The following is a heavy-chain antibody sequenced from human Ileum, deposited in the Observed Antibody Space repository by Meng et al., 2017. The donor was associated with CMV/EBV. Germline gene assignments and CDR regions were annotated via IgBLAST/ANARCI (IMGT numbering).Heavy chain of an antibody. CDR3: ARVWGIAVRPLDY. J-gene: IGHJ4*02. V-gene: IGHV4-30-4*01. D-gene: IGHD6-6*01. Sequence: PQHWGPRLVKPSGPLSLTCTFFGGSISSGHYYWSWIRKTPGKGLEWIGHIHDSGSTYYNPSLQSRVTISVDTSKNQFSLKLSSVTAADTAVYYCARVWGIAVRPLDYWGQGTLVTVSS. CDR1: GGSISSGHYY. CDR2: IHDSGST.